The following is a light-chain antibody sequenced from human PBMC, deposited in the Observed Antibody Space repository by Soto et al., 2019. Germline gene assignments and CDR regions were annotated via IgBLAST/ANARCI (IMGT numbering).Light chain of an antibody. CDR1: QSVTSN. CDR3: QQYGSSGT. V-gene: IGKV3-20*01. J-gene: IGKJ1*01. Sequence: EIVMTQSPATLSVSPGERATLSCRASQSVTSNLAWYQQKPGQAPRLLIYGASNRATGIPDRFSGSGSGTDFTLTISRLEPEDFAVYYCQQYGSSGTFGQGPKVDIK. CDR2: GAS.